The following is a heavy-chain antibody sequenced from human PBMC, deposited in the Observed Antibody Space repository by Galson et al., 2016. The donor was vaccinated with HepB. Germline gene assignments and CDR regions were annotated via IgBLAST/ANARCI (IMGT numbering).Heavy chain of an antibody. CDR2: IKQDGGAK. Sequence: SLRLSCAASGFTFSSYWMNWVRQAPGKGLEWVAIIKQDGGAKYYVDSLKGRFTISRDNAKNSLYLQMSSLRAEDTAVYYCAKAYGSGSSFYYYYGMDVWGQGTTVTVSS. CDR3: AKAYGSGSSFYYYYGMDV. D-gene: IGHD3-10*01. CDR1: GFTFSSYW. J-gene: IGHJ6*02. V-gene: IGHV3-7*02.